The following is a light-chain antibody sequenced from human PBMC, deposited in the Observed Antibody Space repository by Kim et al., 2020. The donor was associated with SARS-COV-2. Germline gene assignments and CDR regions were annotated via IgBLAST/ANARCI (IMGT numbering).Light chain of an antibody. V-gene: IGLV1-44*01. CDR2: SND. J-gene: IGLJ3*02. Sequence: ELTQPPSASGTPGQTVTISCSGRNSNIGRYTANWYQQSPGTAPKLLIYSNDQRSSGVSDRFSGSKSGTTASLAIGGLQSDDEADSYCASWDDSLNAWV. CDR1: NSNIGRYT. CDR3: ASWDDSLNAWV.